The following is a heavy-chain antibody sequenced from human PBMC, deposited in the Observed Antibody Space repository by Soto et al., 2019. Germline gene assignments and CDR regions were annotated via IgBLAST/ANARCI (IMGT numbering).Heavy chain of an antibody. J-gene: IGHJ3*02. CDR2: IGTAGDT. CDR1: GFTFSSYD. CDR3: ARGNHGSGSSDAFDI. Sequence: GGSLRLSCAASGFTFSSYDMHWVRQATGKGLEWVSAIGTAGDTYYPGSVKGRFTISRENAKNSLYLQMNSLRAGDTAVYYCARGNHGSGSSDAFDIWGQGTMVTVSS. D-gene: IGHD3-10*01. V-gene: IGHV3-13*01.